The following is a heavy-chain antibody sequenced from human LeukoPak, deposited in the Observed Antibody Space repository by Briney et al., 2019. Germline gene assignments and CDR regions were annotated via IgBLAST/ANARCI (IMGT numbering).Heavy chain of an antibody. CDR3: ATIIAVADGFDY. CDR2: FDPEDGET. Sequence: ASVTVSCKVSGYTLTELSMHWVRQAPGKGLEWMGGFDPEDGETIYAQKFQGRVTIAEDTSTDTTYMELSSLRSEDTAVYYCATIIAVADGFDYWGQGTLVTVSS. D-gene: IGHD6-19*01. V-gene: IGHV1-24*01. CDR1: GYTLTELS. J-gene: IGHJ4*02.